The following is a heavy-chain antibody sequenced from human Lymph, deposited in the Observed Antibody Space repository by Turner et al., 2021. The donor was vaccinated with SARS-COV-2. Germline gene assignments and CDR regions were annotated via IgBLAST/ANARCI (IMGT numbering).Heavy chain of an antibody. CDR3: ARETVNNWVDP. J-gene: IGHJ5*02. D-gene: IGHD2-21*02. V-gene: IGHV4-59*01. CDR1: GGSMNSNY. CDR2: IYYRGST. Sequence: QVQLQESGPRLVKPLETLSLTCTVPGGSMNSNYWSWNRQSPGKRLEWIGYIYYRGSTNYNPSLKSRVTISVDTSKNQFSLKLTSVTAADTAIYYCARETVNNWVDPWGQGILVTVSS.